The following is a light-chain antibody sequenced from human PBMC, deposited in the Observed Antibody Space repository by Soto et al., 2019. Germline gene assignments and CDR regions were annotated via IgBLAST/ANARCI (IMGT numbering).Light chain of an antibody. Sequence: QSVLTQPASVSGSPGQSITISCTGSSSDVGAYNFVSWYQHHPGRAPKLILYEVTTRPSGVSSRFSGSKSGNTASLTISGLQADDEATYYCSSFTSNYFYVFGPGTKVTVL. CDR3: SSFTSNYFYV. CDR1: SSDVGAYNF. V-gene: IGLV2-14*01. CDR2: EVT. J-gene: IGLJ1*01.